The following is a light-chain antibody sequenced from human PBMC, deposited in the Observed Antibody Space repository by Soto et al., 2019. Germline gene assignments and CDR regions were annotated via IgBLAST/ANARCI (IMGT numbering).Light chain of an antibody. CDR3: SSYTSSSAL. CDR1: SGDVGGYNY. J-gene: IGLJ2*01. CDR2: EVS. V-gene: IGLV2-14*01. Sequence: QCVLTQPASVSGSPGQSITISCTGTSGDVGGYNYVSWYQQHPGKAPKLMIYEVSNRPSGVSNRFSGSKSGNTASLTISGLQADDEADYYCSSYTSSSALFGGGTKVTAL.